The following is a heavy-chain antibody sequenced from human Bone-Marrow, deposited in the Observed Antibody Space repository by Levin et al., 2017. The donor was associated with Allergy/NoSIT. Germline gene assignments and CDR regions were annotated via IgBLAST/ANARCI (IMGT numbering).Heavy chain of an antibody. V-gene: IGHV1-8*01. D-gene: IGHD2-2*03. CDR3: ARGMSGYCSSTSCYIR. Sequence: ASVKVSCKASGYTFTSYDINWVRQATGQGLEWMGWMNPNSGNTGYAQKFQGRVTMTRNTSISTAYMELSSLRSEDTAVYYCARGMSGYCSSTSCYIRWGQGTLVTVSS. CDR2: MNPNSGNT. CDR1: GYTFTSYD. J-gene: IGHJ4*02.